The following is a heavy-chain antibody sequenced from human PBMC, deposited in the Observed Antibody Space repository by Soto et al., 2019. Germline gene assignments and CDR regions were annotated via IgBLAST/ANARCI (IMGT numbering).Heavy chain of an antibody. CDR1: GFTFSSYG. D-gene: IGHD3-10*01. CDR3: ARDYSEGSGSPDY. V-gene: IGHV3-33*08. Sequence: VQLVESGGGLVQAGGSLRLFCAVSGFTFSSYGMHWVRQAPGKGLEWVAVIWYDGSNKYYADSVKGRFTISRDNSKNTLYLQMNSLRAEDTAVYYCARDYSEGSGSPDYWGQGTLVTVSS. CDR2: IWYDGSNK. J-gene: IGHJ4*02.